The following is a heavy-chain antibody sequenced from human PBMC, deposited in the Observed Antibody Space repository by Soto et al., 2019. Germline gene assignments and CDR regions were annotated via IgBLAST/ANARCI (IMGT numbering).Heavy chain of an antibody. D-gene: IGHD1-26*01. CDR1: GFTFSSYG. V-gene: IGHV3-33*01. J-gene: IGHJ4*02. CDR2: IWYDGSNK. Sequence: GGSLRLSCAASGFTFSSYGMHWVRQAPGKGLEWVAVIWYDGSNKYYADSVKGRFTISRDNSKNTLYLQMNSLRAEDTAVYYCARDRTVGATSLLDYWGQGTLVTVSS. CDR3: ARDRTVGATSLLDY.